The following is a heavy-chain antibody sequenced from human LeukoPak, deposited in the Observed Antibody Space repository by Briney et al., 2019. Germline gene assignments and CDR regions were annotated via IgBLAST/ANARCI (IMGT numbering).Heavy chain of an antibody. CDR2: IGTAVDT. Sequence: GGSLRLSCAASGFTFSSYDMHWVRQITGKGLEWVSAIGTAVDTSYAVSVKGRFTISRENAKNSLYLQMNSLRAGDTAVYYCARRNGGSGGGFDIWGQGTMVTVSS. J-gene: IGHJ3*02. D-gene: IGHD3-16*01. CDR3: ARRNGGSGGGFDI. V-gene: IGHV3-13*01. CDR1: GFTFSSYD.